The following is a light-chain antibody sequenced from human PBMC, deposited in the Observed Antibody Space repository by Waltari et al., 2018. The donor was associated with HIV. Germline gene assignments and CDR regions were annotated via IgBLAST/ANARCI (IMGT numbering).Light chain of an antibody. V-gene: IGKV1-12*01. CDR1: QDINIY. Sequence: DIQMTQSPSSVSASVGDRVTITCRASQDINIYLAWYQQKPGKAPNLLMYTASSLERGVPSRFRGSGSGTEFTLTITNLQPEDIANYFCQQTSSLPLT. CDR2: TAS. J-gene: IGKJ4*01. CDR3: QQTSSLPLT.